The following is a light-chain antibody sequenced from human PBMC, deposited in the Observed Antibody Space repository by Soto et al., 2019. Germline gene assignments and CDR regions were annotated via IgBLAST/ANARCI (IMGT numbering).Light chain of an antibody. CDR3: QQNNKWPPVT. J-gene: IGKJ4*01. V-gene: IGKV3-15*01. Sequence: EVVMTQSPATVSVSPGEGVTLSCRASQTISNDLAWYQQKPGQAPRLLIYGASTRDTGVPARFSGGGSGTNFTLTISSLQSEDFAFYYCQQNNKWPPVTFGGGTKVDIK. CDR2: GAS. CDR1: QTISND.